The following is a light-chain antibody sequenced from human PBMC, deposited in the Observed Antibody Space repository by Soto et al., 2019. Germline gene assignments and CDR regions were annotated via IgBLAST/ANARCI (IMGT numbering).Light chain of an antibody. J-gene: IGLJ1*01. Sequence: SYELTQPPSVSVAPEKTARITCGGNNIGSKRVHWYRQKPGQAPVLVIYYDSDRPSGIPERFSGSNSGNTATLTISRVEAGVEADYYCQVWDISTDHHVFGTGTKLTVL. CDR3: QVWDISTDHHV. CDR1: NIGSKR. CDR2: YDS. V-gene: IGLV3-21*04.